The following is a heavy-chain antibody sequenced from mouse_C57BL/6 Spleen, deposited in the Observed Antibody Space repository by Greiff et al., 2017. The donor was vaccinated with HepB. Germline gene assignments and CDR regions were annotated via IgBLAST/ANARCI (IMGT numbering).Heavy chain of an antibody. V-gene: IGHV1-82*01. CDR3: ARSHDYDDGIDY. CDR2: IYPGDGDT. Sequence: VKVVESGPELVKPGASVKISCKASGYAFSSSWMNWVKQRPGKGLEWIGRIYPGDGDTNYNGKFKGKATLTADKSSSTAYMQLSSLTSEDSAVYFCARSHDYDDGIDYWGQGTTLTVSS. D-gene: IGHD2-4*01. CDR1: GYAFSSSW. J-gene: IGHJ2*01.